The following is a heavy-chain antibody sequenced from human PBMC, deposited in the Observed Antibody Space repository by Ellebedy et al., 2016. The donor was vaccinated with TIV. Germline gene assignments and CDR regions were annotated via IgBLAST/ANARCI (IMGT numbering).Heavy chain of an antibody. D-gene: IGHD6-6*01. CDR3: AKLASSRGKETYYFDY. Sequence: SLKISXAASGFTFDDYAMHWVRQAPGKGLEWVSGISWNSGSIGYADSVKGRFTISRDNAKNSLYLQMNSLRAEDTALYYCAKLASSRGKETYYFDYWGQGTLVTVSS. CDR2: ISWNSGSI. V-gene: IGHV3-9*01. CDR1: GFTFDDYA. J-gene: IGHJ4*02.